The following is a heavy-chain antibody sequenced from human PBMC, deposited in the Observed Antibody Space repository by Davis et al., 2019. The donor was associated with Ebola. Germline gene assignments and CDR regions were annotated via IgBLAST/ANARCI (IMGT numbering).Heavy chain of an antibody. J-gene: IGHJ6*02. D-gene: IGHD3-22*01. Sequence: GESLKISCKGSGYSFTSYWIGWVRQMPAKGLEWMGIIYPVDSDTRYSPSFQGQVTISVDKSISTAYLQWSSLKASDTAIYYCARLTYYDSYYYYGMDVWGQGTTVTVSS. CDR2: IYPVDSDT. CDR3: ARLTYYDSYYYYGMDV. V-gene: IGHV5-51*01. CDR1: GYSFTSYW.